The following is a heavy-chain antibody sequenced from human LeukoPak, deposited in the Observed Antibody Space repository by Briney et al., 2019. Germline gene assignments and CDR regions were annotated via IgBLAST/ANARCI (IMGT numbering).Heavy chain of an antibody. Sequence: SETLSLTCAVYGGSFSGYYWSWIRQPPGKGLEWIGEINHSGSTSYNPSLKSRVTISVDTSKNQFSLKLSSVTAADTAVYYCARFSSWYFYWFDPWGQGTLVTVSS. CDR2: INHSGST. V-gene: IGHV4-34*01. J-gene: IGHJ5*02. CDR1: GGSFSGYY. D-gene: IGHD6-13*01. CDR3: ARFSSWYFYWFDP.